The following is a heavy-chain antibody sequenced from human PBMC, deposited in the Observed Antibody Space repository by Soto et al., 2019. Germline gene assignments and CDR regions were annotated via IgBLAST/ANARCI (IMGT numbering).Heavy chain of an antibody. CDR2: IKQDGSEN. CDR1: GFTFSSYW. D-gene: IGHD6-13*01. J-gene: IGHJ3*02. Sequence: EVQLVESGGGLVQPGGSLRLSCAASGFTFSSYWMSWVRQAQGKGLEWVANIKQDGSENYYADSVKGGFTISRDNAKNSLDLQMNSLRAEDTAVYYCAREGCKQQLPYDAFDIWGQGTMVTVSS. V-gene: IGHV3-7*01. CDR3: AREGCKQQLPYDAFDI.